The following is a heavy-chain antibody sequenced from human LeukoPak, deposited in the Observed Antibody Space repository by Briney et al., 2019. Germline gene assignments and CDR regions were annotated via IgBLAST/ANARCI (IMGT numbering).Heavy chain of an antibody. V-gene: IGHV1-18*01. D-gene: IGHD2-21*02. J-gene: IGHJ4*02. CDR3: ARGPYCGGDCYSGRFDY. CDR1: GYTFTSYG. CDR2: ISAYNGNT. Sequence: GASVKVSCKASGYTFTSYGISWVRQAPGQGLEWMGWISAYNGNTNYAQEFQGRVTMTTDTSTSTAYMELRSLRSEDTAVYYCARGPYCGGDCYSGRFDYWGQGTLVTVSS.